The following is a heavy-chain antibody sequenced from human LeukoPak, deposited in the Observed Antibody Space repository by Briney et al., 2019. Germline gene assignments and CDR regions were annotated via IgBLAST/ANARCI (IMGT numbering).Heavy chain of an antibody. CDR1: GGSISSYY. CDR3: ARVVPAANSQLEDYYYYMDV. J-gene: IGHJ6*03. D-gene: IGHD2-2*01. Sequence: SETPSLTCTVSGGSISSYYWSWIRQPAGKGLEWIGRIYTSGSTNYNPSLKSRVTMSVDTSKNQFSLKLSSVTAADTAVYYCARVVPAANSQLEDYYYYMDVWGKGTTVTVSS. V-gene: IGHV4-4*07. CDR2: IYTSGST.